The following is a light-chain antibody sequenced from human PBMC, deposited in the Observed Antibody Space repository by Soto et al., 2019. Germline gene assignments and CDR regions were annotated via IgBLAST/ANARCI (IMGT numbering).Light chain of an antibody. CDR1: SSDVGDYNY. CDR3: SSYTSSSTRV. Sequence: QSVPTQPPSASGSPGQSVTISCTGTSSDVGDYNYVSWYQQHPGKAPKLIIYEVSKRPSGVPDRFSGSKSGNTASLTVSGLQAEDEADYYCSSYTSSSTRVFGTGTKLTVL. CDR2: EVS. V-gene: IGLV2-8*01. J-gene: IGLJ1*01.